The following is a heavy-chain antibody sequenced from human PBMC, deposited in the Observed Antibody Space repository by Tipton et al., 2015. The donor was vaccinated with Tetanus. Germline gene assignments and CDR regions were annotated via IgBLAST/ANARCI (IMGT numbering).Heavy chain of an antibody. CDR3: ARDPVRRDLDGGVDGFDI. Sequence: GLVKPSGTLSLTCAVSGGSISSSKLWSWVRQPPGKGLEWVSSISSSTTYIYYADSVKGRFTITRDNAKNSLCLQMNSLRVDDTAVYYCARDPVRRDLDGGVDGFDIWGQGTMVTVSS. CDR1: GGSISSSK. J-gene: IGHJ3*02. V-gene: IGHV3-21*01. CDR2: ISSSTTYI. D-gene: IGHD3/OR15-3a*01.